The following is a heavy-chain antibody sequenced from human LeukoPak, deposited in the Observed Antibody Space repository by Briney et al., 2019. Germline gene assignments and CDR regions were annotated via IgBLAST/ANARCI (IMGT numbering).Heavy chain of an antibody. CDR3: ARHADSSGYLDAFDI. Sequence: SETLSLTSTVSGGSISSSSYSWGCIRHPPGKGLEWIGSIYYSGSTNYNPSLESRVTISVDTSKNQFSLKLSPVTAADTAVYYCARHADSSGYLDAFDIWGQGTMVTVSS. CDR2: IYYSGST. J-gene: IGHJ3*02. D-gene: IGHD3-22*01. CDR1: GGSISSSSYS. V-gene: IGHV4-39*01.